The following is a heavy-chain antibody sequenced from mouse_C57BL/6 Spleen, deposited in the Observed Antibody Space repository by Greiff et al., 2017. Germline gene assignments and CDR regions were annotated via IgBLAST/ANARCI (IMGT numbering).Heavy chain of an antibody. CDR3: ARRGLTSYYAMDY. J-gene: IGHJ4*01. D-gene: IGHD1-3*01. V-gene: IGHV1-80*01. Sequence: VKLVESGAELVKPGASVKISCKASGYAFSSYWMNWVKQRPGKGLEWIGQIYPGDGDTNYNGKFKGKATLTADKSSSTAYMQLSSLTSEDSAVYFCARRGLTSYYAMDYWGQGTSVTVSS. CDR1: GYAFSSYW. CDR2: IYPGDGDT.